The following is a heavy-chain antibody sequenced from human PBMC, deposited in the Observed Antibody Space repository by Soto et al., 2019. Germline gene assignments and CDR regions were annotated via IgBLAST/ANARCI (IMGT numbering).Heavy chain of an antibody. CDR1: GYTFTSYG. J-gene: IGHJ4*02. Sequence: ASVKVSCKASGYTFTSYGISWVRQAPGQGLEWMGWISAYNGNTNYAQKLQGRVTMTTDTSTSTAYIELRSLRSDDTAVYYCTRDGRNGGYFDYWGQGTLVTVSS. CDR2: ISAYNGNT. CDR3: TRDGRNGGYFDY. V-gene: IGHV1-18*01. D-gene: IGHD2-8*01.